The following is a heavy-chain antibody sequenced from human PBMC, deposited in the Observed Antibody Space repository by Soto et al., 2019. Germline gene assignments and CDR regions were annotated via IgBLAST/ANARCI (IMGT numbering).Heavy chain of an antibody. J-gene: IGHJ4*02. CDR3: AIGGYYDSTGYDN. CDR1: GFTFSSYA. V-gene: IGHV3-23*01. D-gene: IGHD3-22*01. Sequence: EVQLLESGGGLVQPGGSLRLSCAASGFTFSSYAMSWVRQAPGKGLEWVSGISVSGSTTYYADSVKGRFTISRDNSKKTLYLQMSSLRAEYTAIYYCAIGGYYDSTGYDNWGQGTLVTVSS. CDR2: ISVSGSTT.